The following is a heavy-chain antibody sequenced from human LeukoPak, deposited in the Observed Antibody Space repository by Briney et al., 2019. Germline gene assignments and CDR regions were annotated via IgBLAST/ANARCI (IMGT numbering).Heavy chain of an antibody. CDR2: INPNSGGT. D-gene: IGHD4-23*01. Sequence: ASVKVSCKASGYTFTGYYMHWVRQAPGQGLEWMGWINPNSGGTNYAQKFQGRVTMTRDTSISTAYVELSRLRSDDTAVYYCARGYGGRRPDAFDIWGQGTMVTVSS. J-gene: IGHJ3*02. CDR3: ARGYGGRRPDAFDI. CDR1: GYTFTGYY. V-gene: IGHV1-2*02.